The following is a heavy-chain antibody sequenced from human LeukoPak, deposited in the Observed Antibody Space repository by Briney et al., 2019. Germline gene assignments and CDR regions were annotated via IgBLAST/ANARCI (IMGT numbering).Heavy chain of an antibody. CDR1: GGSISSYY. D-gene: IGHD2-8*02. J-gene: IGHJ3*02. CDR3: ARSYGRLVGGAFDI. CDR2: IYYSGST. Sequence: PSETLSLTCTVSGGSISSYYWSWIRQPPGKGLEWIGYIYYSGSTNYNPSLKSRVTISVDTSKNQFSLKLSSVTAADTAVYYCARSYGRLVGGAFDIWGQGTMATVSS. V-gene: IGHV4-59*08.